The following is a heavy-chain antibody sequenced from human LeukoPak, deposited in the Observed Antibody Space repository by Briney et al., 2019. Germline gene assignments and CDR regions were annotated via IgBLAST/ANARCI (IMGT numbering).Heavy chain of an antibody. CDR3: ARAPRPSGYCSGWYEAGEYFQH. V-gene: IGHV3-21*01. CDR2: ISSSSSYI. CDR1: GFTFSSYS. J-gene: IGHJ1*01. D-gene: IGHD6-19*01. Sequence: GGSLRLSCAASGFTFSSYSMNWVRQAPGKGLEWVSSISSSSSYIYYADSVKGRFTISRDNAKNSLYLQMNSLRAEDTAVYYCARAPRPSGYCSGWYEAGEYFQHWGQGTLVTVSS.